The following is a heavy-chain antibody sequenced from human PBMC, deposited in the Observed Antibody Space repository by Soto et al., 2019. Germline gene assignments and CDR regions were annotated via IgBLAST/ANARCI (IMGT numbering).Heavy chain of an antibody. CDR2: IYYSGST. CDR3: ARDRTYYYDSSGYYSGSYYYGMDV. V-gene: IGHV4-31*03. Sequence: SETLSLTCTVSGGSISSGGYYWSWIRQHPGKGLEWIGYIYYSGSTYYNPSLKSRVTISVDTSKNQFPLKLSSVTAADTAVYYCARDRTYYYDSSGYYSGSYYYGMDVWGQGTTVTVSS. D-gene: IGHD3-22*01. CDR1: GGSISSGGYY. J-gene: IGHJ6*02.